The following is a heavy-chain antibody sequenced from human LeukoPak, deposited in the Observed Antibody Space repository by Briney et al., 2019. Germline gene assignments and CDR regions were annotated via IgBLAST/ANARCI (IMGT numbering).Heavy chain of an antibody. J-gene: IGHJ4*02. Sequence: SDTLSLTCTLSGYSISSGYYWGRIRQPPGKGLDWIGSIYHSGSTYYNPSLKSRLTISVDRSKHQFSLKLSSVTAADTAVYYCYNYYDSSGYYGDYWGQGTLVTVS. CDR2: IYHSGST. V-gene: IGHV4-38-2*02. D-gene: IGHD3-22*01. CDR1: GYSISSGYY. CDR3: YNYYDSSGYYGDY.